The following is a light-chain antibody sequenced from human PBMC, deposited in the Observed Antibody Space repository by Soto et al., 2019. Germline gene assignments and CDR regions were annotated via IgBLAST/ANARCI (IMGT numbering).Light chain of an antibody. Sequence: QSALTQPASVSASPGQSITISCTGTSSDVGNSDFVSWYQQHPGNAPKLIIFELNNRPSGVSNRFSGSKSGNTASLTISGLRVEDEADYFCASYTTNSLWVFGGGTKLNVL. CDR3: ASYTTNSLWV. CDR1: SSDVGNSDF. J-gene: IGLJ3*02. CDR2: ELN. V-gene: IGLV2-14*01.